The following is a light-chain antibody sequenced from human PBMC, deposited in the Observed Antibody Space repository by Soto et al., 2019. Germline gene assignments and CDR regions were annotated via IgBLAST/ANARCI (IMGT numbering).Light chain of an antibody. CDR3: QQRAAWPIT. Sequence: EIVLTQSPATLSLSPGERATLSCRASQTVHNFLRWHQQKPGQAPRVLIYDASNRAPGIPPRFSGSGSGTDFTLTISSLEPEDFAVYYCQQRAAWPITFGQGTRLEIK. CDR2: DAS. J-gene: IGKJ5*01. CDR1: QTVHNF. V-gene: IGKV3-11*01.